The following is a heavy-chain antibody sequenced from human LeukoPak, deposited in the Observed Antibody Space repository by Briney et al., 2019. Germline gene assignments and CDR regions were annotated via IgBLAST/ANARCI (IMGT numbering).Heavy chain of an antibody. J-gene: IGHJ5*02. D-gene: IGHD2-15*01. CDR1: GGSISSSSYY. Sequence: PSETLSLTCTVSGGSISSSSYYWGWIRQPPGKGLEWIGSIYYSGSTYYNPSLKSRVTISVDTSKNQFSLKLSSVTAADTAMYHCARRAHVGEPAAWGQGTLVTVFS. CDR3: ARRAHVGEPAA. V-gene: IGHV4-39*01. CDR2: IYYSGST.